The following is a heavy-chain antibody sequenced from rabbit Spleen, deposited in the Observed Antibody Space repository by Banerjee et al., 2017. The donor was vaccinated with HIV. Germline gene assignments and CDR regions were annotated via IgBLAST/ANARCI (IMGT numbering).Heavy chain of an antibody. CDR2: ITTGSTGSA. V-gene: IGHV1S45*01. CDR1: EFSFSSSW. CDR3: ARNIGGTITYDDI. D-gene: IGHD4-1*01. Sequence: HLEESGGGLVKPGGSLTLTCTASEFSFSSSWMCWVRQAPGKGLEWIGCITTGSTGSAYYASWAKGRFTISKTSSTTVTLQMTSLTAAGTATYFCARNIGGTITYDDIWGQGTLVTVS. J-gene: IGHJ2*01.